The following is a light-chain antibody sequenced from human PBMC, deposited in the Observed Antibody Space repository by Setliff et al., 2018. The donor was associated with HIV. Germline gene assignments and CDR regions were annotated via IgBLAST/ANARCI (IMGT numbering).Light chain of an antibody. Sequence: QSVLTQPASVSGAPGQLITISFSGTSSDVGGYNYVSWYQQHPGKAPKLMIYDVSNRHSGVSNRFSGSKSGNTASLTISGFQTEDEADYYCTSYSSNTTLGIFGTGTKVTVL. V-gene: IGLV2-14*03. CDR2: DVS. J-gene: IGLJ1*01. CDR1: SSDVGGYNY. CDR3: TSYSSNTTLGI.